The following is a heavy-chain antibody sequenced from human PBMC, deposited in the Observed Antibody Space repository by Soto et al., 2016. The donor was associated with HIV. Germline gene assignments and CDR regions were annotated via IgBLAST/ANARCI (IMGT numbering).Heavy chain of an antibody. Sequence: EVQLVETGGGLIQPGGSLRLSCVASGLIVSNNYMSWVRQAPGKGLEWVSVIYSGGSTYYADSVKGRFTISRDNSKNTVYLQMNSLRAEDTAVYYCARARGYSSGSFPYYFDYWGQGTLVTVSX. V-gene: IGHV3-53*02. J-gene: IGHJ4*02. D-gene: IGHD6-19*01. CDR1: GLIVSNNY. CDR3: ARARGYSSGSFPYYFDY. CDR2: IYSGGST.